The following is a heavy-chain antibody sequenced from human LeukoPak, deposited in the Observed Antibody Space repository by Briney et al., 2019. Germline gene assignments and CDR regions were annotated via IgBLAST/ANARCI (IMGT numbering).Heavy chain of an antibody. V-gene: IGHV4-31*03. CDR1: GGSISSGAYY. D-gene: IGHD2-2*01. CDR2: IYYSGDT. CDR3: ATMGTTDAFDI. Sequence: SSETLSLTCTVSGGSISSGAYYWSWIRQHPGKGLEWIGYIYYSGDTYYNPSLKSRVTISVDTSKNQFSLKLSSVTAADTAVDYCATMGTTDAFDIWGQRTMVTVSS. J-gene: IGHJ3*02.